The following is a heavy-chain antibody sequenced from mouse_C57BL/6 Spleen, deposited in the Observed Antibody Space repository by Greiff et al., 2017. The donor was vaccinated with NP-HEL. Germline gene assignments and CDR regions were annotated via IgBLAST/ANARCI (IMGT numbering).Heavy chain of an antibody. J-gene: IGHJ1*03. CDR1: GYTFTDYY. CDR2: INPNNGGT. CDR3: ARGDPWYFDV. Sequence: SGYTFTDYYMNWVKQSHGKSLEWIGDINPNNGGTSYNQKFKGKATLTVDKSSSTAYMELRSLTSEDSAVYYCARGDPWYFDVWGTGTTVTVSS. V-gene: IGHV1-26*01.